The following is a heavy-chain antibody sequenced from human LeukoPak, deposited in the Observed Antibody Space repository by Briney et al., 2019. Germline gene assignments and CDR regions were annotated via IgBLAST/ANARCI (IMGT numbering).Heavy chain of an antibody. J-gene: IGHJ4*02. CDR1: GGSISSYY. V-gene: IGHV4-59*01. CDR3: ARADYAGLFDY. Sequence: PSETLSLTCTVSGGSISSYYWSWIRQSPGKGLEWIGYIHYTGSTKYNPSLKSRVTISLDTSKNQFSLKLSSVTAADTAVYYCARADYAGLFDYWGQGTLLSVSS. CDR2: IHYTGST. D-gene: IGHD4-17*01.